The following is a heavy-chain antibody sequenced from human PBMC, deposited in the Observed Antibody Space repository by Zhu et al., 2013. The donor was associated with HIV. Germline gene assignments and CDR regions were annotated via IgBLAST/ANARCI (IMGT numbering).Heavy chain of an antibody. CDR3: ARRNDAFDS. Sequence: QVQLQESGPGLVKPSETLSLTCTVSGGSISSYYWSWIRQPPGKGLEWIGYIYYSGSTNYNPSLKSRVTISVDTSKNQFSLKLSSVTAADTAVYYCARRNDAFDSLGPRDNGHRLF. CDR2: IYYSGST. V-gene: IGHV4-59*08. J-gene: IGHJ3*01. CDR1: GGSISSYY.